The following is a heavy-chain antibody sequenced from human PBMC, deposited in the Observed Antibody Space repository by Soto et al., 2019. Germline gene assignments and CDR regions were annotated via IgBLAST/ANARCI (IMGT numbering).Heavy chain of an antibody. Sequence: GASVKVSCKASGYTFNRYYMHWVRQAPGPGLEWMGWISTHTGGTTYAQKFQGRVTMTRDTSVSTAFMELRRLGSDDTAVYYCARASQMVIYPYYYPRDVWGQGTTVTVSS. D-gene: IGHD3-22*01. CDR2: ISTHTGGT. CDR1: GYTFNRYY. CDR3: ARASQMVIYPYYYPRDV. V-gene: IGHV1-2*02. J-gene: IGHJ6*02.